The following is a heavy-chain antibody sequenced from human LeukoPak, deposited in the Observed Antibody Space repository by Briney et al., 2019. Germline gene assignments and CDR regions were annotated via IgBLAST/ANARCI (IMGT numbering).Heavy chain of an antibody. CDR2: ISAYNGNT. V-gene: IGHV1-18*01. CDR3: ARDRQQWLVAYGMDV. Sequence: ASVKVSCKASGYTFTSYGISWVRQAPGQGLEWMRWISAYNGNTNYAQKLQGRVTMTTDTSTSTAYMELRSLRSDDTAVYYCARDRQQWLVAYGMDVWGQGTTVTVSS. CDR1: GYTFTSYG. J-gene: IGHJ6*02. D-gene: IGHD6-19*01.